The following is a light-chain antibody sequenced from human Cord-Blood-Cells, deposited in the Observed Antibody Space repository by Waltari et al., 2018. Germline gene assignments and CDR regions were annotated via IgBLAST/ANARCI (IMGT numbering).Light chain of an antibody. CDR3: RSDASSSNVV. CDR1: SSDVGGYNY. Sequence: QSALTQPPSVSGSPGQSITISCTGTSSDVGGYNYVSWYQQHPGKAPKLMIYDVSKRPSGVSDRFFGSKSGNTASPTISGLQAEDEADYYCRSDASSSNVVFGGGTKLTVL. J-gene: IGLJ2*01. V-gene: IGLV2-14*01. CDR2: DVS.